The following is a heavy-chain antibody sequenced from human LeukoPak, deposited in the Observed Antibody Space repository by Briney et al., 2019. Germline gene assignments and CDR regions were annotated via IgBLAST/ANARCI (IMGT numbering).Heavy chain of an antibody. CDR1: GFTFSSYA. CDR2: ISYDGSNK. D-gene: IGHD1-26*01. CDR3: ARGGSYYYYYMDV. V-gene: IGHV3-30*15. Sequence: PGGSLRLSCAASGFTFSSYAMHWVRQAPGKGLGWVAVISYDGSNKYYADSVKGRFTISRDNSKNTLYLQMSSLKAEDTAVYYCARGGSYYYYYMDVWGKGTTVTVSS. J-gene: IGHJ6*03.